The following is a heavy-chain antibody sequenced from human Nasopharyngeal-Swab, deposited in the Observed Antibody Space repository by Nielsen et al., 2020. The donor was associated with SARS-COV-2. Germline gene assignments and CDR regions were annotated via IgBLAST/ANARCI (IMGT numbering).Heavy chain of an antibody. D-gene: IGHD2-21*02. J-gene: IGHJ3*02. Sequence: GGSLRLSCAASGFTFSSYAMSWVRQAPGKGLEWVPAISGSGGSTYYADSVKGRFTISRDNSKNTLYLQMNSLRAEDTAVYYCAKWSQVTTDAFDIWGQGTMVTVSS. CDR2: ISGSGGST. CDR3: AKWSQVTTDAFDI. V-gene: IGHV3-23*01. CDR1: GFTFSSYA.